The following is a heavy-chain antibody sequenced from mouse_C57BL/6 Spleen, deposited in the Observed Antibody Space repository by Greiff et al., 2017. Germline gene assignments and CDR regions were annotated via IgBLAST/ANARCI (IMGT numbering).Heavy chain of an antibody. CDR3: AGEDELTGTFYAMDY. CDR1: GYAFSSYW. Sequence: QVQLQQSGAELVKPGASVKISCKASGYAFSSYWMNWVKQRPGKGLAWIGQIYPGDGDTNYNGKFKGKATLTADNSSSTAYMQLSSLTSEDSAVYFCAGEDELTGTFYAMDYWGQGTSVTVSS. V-gene: IGHV1-80*01. J-gene: IGHJ4*01. D-gene: IGHD4-1*01. CDR2: IYPGDGDT.